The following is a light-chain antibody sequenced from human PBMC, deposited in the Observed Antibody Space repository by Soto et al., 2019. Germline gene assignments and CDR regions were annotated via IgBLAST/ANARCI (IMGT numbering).Light chain of an antibody. CDR1: SSDVGGYNY. J-gene: IGLJ3*02. Sequence: QSALTQPPSASESPGQSVAISCTGTSSDVGGYNYVSWYQQHPGKAPKLVIYEVTKRPSGVPDRFSGSKSGNTASLTVSGLQADDEADYYCNSYGGSNNWVFGGGTKLTVL. V-gene: IGLV2-8*01. CDR3: NSYGGSNNWV. CDR2: EVT.